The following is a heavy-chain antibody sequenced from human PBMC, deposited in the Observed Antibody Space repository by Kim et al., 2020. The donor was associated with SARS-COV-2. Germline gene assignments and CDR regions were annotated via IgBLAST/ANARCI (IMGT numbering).Heavy chain of an antibody. J-gene: IGHJ6*02. D-gene: IGHD3-10*01. CDR1: GGSISSGGYY. CDR3: ARGRFGEFDLYYYYGMDV. Sequence: SETLSLTCTVSGGSISSGGYYWSWIRQHPGKGLEWIGYIYYSGSTYYNPSLKSRVTISVDTSKNQFSLKLSSVTAADTAVYYCARGRFGEFDLYYYYGMDVWGQGTTVTVSS. V-gene: IGHV4-31*03. CDR2: IYYSGST.